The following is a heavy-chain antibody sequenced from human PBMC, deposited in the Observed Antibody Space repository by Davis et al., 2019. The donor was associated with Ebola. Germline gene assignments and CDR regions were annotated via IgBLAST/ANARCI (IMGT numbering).Heavy chain of an antibody. V-gene: IGHV3-23*01. J-gene: IGHJ3*02. D-gene: IGHD1-26*01. CDR1: GFTFRSFA. CDR2: ITGSGGTT. Sequence: PAESLSLTCTASGFTFRSFALSWVPQAPGKGLEWVSAITGSGGTTFYTDSVKGRYNISRDNSKNTLYLQMNSLRAEDTAVYYCANSIVGARNAFKIWGQVTMVTVSS. CDR3: ANSIVGARNAFKI.